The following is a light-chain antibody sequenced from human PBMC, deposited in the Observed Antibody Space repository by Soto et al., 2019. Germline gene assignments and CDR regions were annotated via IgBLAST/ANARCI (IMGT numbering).Light chain of an antibody. J-gene: IGKJ5*01. Sequence: EIVVTQSPATLSVSPGERATLSCRASQSVGTNLAWYQQRPGQAPRLLIYGASTRATGIPARFSGSGSGTDFTLTISSLEPEDFAVYYCQQRSNWPPNTFGQGTRLEIK. CDR2: GAS. V-gene: IGKV3-11*01. CDR3: QQRSNWPPNT. CDR1: QSVGTN.